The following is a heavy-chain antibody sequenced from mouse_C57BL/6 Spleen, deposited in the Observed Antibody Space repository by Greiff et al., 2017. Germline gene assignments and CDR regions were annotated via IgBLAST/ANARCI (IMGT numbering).Heavy chain of an antibody. D-gene: IGHD2-12*01. CDR2: IDPSDSYT. Sequence: QVQLQQSGAELVRPGTSVKLSCKASGYTFTSYWMHWVKQRPGQGLEWIGVIDPSDSYTNYNQKFKGKATLTVDTSSSTAYMQLSSLTSEDSAVXYCARGELREGYYAMDYWGQGTSVTVSS. CDR1: GYTFTSYW. V-gene: IGHV1-59*01. CDR3: ARGELREGYYAMDY. J-gene: IGHJ4*01.